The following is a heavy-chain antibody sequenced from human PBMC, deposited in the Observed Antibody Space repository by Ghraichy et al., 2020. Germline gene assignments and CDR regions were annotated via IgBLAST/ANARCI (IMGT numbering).Heavy chain of an antibody. Sequence: GGSLRLSCAASGLTFNRYAMTWVRQAPGKGLEWVSAISGGGGATYYADSVKGRFTISRDNSKNTLFLDMSSLRAEDTAVYYCAKYFYDTSGYYPDAFDIWGQGTFVTVSS. CDR1: GLTFNRYA. D-gene: IGHD3-22*01. CDR3: AKYFYDTSGYYPDAFDI. V-gene: IGHV3-23*01. J-gene: IGHJ3*02. CDR2: ISGGGGAT.